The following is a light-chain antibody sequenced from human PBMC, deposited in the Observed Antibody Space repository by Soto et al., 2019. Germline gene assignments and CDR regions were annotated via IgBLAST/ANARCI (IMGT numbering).Light chain of an antibody. V-gene: IGKV3-15*01. J-gene: IGKJ5*01. CDR1: QSVSSY. Sequence: EIVLTQSPATLSLSPGERATLSCRASQSVSSYLAWYQQKPGHGPRLLIYGASSRATGIPDRFSGSGSGTEFTLTITGLQSEDFAVYYCQQYQKWPPITFGQGTRLEIK. CDR2: GAS. CDR3: QQYQKWPPIT.